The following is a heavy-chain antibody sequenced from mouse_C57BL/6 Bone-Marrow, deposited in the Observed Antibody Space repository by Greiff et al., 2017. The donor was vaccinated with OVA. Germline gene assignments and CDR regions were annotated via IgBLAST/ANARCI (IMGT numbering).Heavy chain of an antibody. J-gene: IGHJ1*03. CDR2: IYPGSGST. V-gene: IGHV1-55*01. Sequence: QVQLQQPGAELVKPGASVKMSCKASGYTFTSYWITWVKQRPGQGLEWIGDIYPGSGSTNYNEKFKSKATLTVDTSSSTAYMQLSSLTSEDSAVYYCARENYGSSYDWYFDVWGTGTTVTVSS. CDR1: GYTFTSYW. CDR3: ARENYGSSYDWYFDV. D-gene: IGHD1-1*01.